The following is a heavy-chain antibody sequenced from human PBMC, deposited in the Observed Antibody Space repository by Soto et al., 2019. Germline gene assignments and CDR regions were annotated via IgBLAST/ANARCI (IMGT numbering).Heavy chain of an antibody. CDR3: ARARSRCGAACFDY. CDR2: IYYSGST. J-gene: IGHJ4*02. V-gene: IGHV4-31*03. Sequence: QVQLQESGPGLVKPSQTLSLTCTVSSASISSADYYWSWIRQHPGKGLEWIAYIYYSGSTSYNPSLQRRVIXXMXTXKAQFSLTLTSVTAADTAVYYCARARSRCGAACFDYWGQGTLVTVSS. CDR1: SASISSADYY. D-gene: IGHD2-21*02.